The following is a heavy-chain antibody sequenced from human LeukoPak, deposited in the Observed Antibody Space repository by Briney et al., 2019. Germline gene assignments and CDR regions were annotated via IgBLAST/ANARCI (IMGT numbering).Heavy chain of an antibody. CDR3: ARGSVLAVAGN. J-gene: IGHJ4*02. Sequence: GGSLRLSCAASGFTFSSYWMSWVRQAPGKGLEWVANIKQDGSEKYNVDSVKGRFTISRDNAKNSLYLQMNSLRAEDTAVYYCARGSVLAVAGNWGQGTLVTVSS. D-gene: IGHD6-19*01. CDR1: GFTFSSYW. V-gene: IGHV3-7*01. CDR2: IKQDGSEK.